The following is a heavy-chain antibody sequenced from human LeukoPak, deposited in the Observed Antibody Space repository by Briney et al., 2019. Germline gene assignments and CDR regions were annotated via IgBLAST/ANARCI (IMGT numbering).Heavy chain of an antibody. CDR1: RFNLNLFW. Sequence: GGALRLSRAPSRFNLNLFWMTWVSQAPAKGLQWVANIKQDGSEKYYVDSVKGRFTISRDDAKKTLYLQMNSLRAEDTAVYYCARGWNGFDYWGQGTLVTVSS. V-gene: IGHV3-7*05. CDR2: IKQDGSEK. J-gene: IGHJ4*02. D-gene: IGHD1-1*01. CDR3: ARGWNGFDY.